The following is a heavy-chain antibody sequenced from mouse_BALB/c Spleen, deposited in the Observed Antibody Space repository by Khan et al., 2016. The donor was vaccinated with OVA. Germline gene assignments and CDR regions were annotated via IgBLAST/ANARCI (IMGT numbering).Heavy chain of an antibody. CDR2: IYPGDGDT. Sequence: VELVESGAELVRPGSSVKISCKASGYAFSSYWMNWVKQRPGQGLEWIGQIYPGDGDTNYNGKFKGKATLTADKSSSTAYMPHSSLTSEDSAVSCWGRKGDWGHAMDYWGQGTSVTVSS. CDR3: GRKGDWGHAMDY. D-gene: IGHD4-1*01. CDR1: GYAFSSYW. J-gene: IGHJ4*01. V-gene: IGHV1-80*01.